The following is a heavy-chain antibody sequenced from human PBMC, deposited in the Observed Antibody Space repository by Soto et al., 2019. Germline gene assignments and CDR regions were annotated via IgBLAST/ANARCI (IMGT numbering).Heavy chain of an antibody. Sequence: QVQLVESGGGVVQPGRSLRLSCAASGFTFSNYGMHWVRQAPGKGLEWVAIISYDGDNEYYADSVRGRFTISRDNSKNTLYLQTSSLRPEYTAVYYRAKDGGPVYCNSPGCSAKHFDYWGQGTLVTVSS. D-gene: IGHD2-2*01. CDR1: GFTFSNYG. CDR2: ISYDGDNE. CDR3: AKDGGPVYCNSPGCSAKHFDY. J-gene: IGHJ4*02. V-gene: IGHV3-30*18.